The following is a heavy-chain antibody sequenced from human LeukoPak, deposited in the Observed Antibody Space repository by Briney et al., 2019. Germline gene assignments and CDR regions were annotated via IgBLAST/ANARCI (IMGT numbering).Heavy chain of an antibody. V-gene: IGHV4-39*01. Sequence: SETLSLTCTVSGGSISSSSYYWGWIRQPPGKGLEWIGSIYYSRSTYYNPSLKSRVTMSVDTSKNQCSLKLSSVTAADTAVYYCARPHDSSGLDAFDIWGQGTMVTVSS. CDR1: GGSISSSSYY. CDR3: ARPHDSSGLDAFDI. D-gene: IGHD3-22*01. CDR2: IYYSRST. J-gene: IGHJ3*02.